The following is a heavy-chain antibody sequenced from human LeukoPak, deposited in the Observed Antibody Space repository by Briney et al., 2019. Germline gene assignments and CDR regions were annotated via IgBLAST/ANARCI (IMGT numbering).Heavy chain of an antibody. J-gene: IGHJ6*02. V-gene: IGHV5-51*01. D-gene: IGHD3-10*01. Sequence: GESLKLSCKGSGYSLTSYWIGWVRQMPGKGLEWMGIIYPGDSDTRYSPSFQGQVTISADKSISTAYLQWSSLKASDTAMYYCARRYGSGSYYYYYGMDAWGQGNTVTVSS. CDR1: GYSLTSYW. CDR2: IYPGDSDT. CDR3: ARRYGSGSYYYYYGMDA.